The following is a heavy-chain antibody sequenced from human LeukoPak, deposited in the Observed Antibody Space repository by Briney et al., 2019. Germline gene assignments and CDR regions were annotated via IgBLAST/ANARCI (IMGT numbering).Heavy chain of an antibody. J-gene: IGHJ6*04. D-gene: IGHD4-17*01. Sequence: GESLKISCKGSGYSFTSYWISWVRQMPGKGLECMGRIDPSDSYTNYSPSFQGHVTISADKSISTAYLQWSSLKASDTAMYYCARQTVTTDGMDVWGKGTTVTVSS. CDR3: ARQTVTTDGMDV. CDR2: IDPSDSYT. CDR1: GYSFTSYW. V-gene: IGHV5-10-1*01.